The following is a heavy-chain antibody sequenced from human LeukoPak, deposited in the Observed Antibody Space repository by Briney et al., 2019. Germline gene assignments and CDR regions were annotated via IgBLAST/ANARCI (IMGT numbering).Heavy chain of an antibody. D-gene: IGHD2-2*01. CDR1: GGSFSGYY. CDR2: INHSGST. J-gene: IGHJ4*02. CDR3: ARDAVVPAALD. Sequence: PSETLSLTCAVYGGSFSGYYWSWIRQPPGKGLEWIGEINHSGSTNYNPSPKSRVTISVDTSKNQFSLKLSSVTAADTAVYYCARDAVVPAALDWGQGTLVTVSS. V-gene: IGHV4-34*01.